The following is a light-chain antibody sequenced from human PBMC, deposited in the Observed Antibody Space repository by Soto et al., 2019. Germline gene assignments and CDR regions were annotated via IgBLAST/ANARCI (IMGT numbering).Light chain of an antibody. Sequence: EIVMTQSPATLSVSPGERATISCRASQTVYDNLAGYQQKPGQAPRLLIYAASTRATGFPARFSGSGSGTEFTLTVSSLQSEDFAVYYCKQYTAWPLTFGGGTEVEIK. CDR2: AAS. CDR1: QTVYDN. V-gene: IGKV3-15*01. J-gene: IGKJ4*01. CDR3: KQYTAWPLT.